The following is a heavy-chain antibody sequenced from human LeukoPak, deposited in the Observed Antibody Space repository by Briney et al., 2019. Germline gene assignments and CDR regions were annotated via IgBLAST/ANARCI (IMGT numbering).Heavy chain of an antibody. J-gene: IGHJ4*02. D-gene: IGHD5-24*01. CDR3: AKEGDVEMATIPPYYFDY. CDR2: ISWNSGSI. CDR1: GFTFDDYA. Sequence: GASLRLSCAASGFTFDDYAIHWVRQAPGKGLEWVSGISWNSGSIGYADSVKGRFTISRDNAKNSLYLQMNSLRAEDTALYYCAKEGDVEMATIPPYYFDYWGQGTLVTVSS. V-gene: IGHV3-9*01.